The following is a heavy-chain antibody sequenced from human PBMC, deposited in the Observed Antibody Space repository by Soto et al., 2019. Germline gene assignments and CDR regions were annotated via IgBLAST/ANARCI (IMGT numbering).Heavy chain of an antibody. CDR3: ARPAGRAAAGTSWFDP. Sequence: QLQLQESGPGLVKPSETLSLTCTVSGGSISSSSYYWGWIRQPPGKGLEWIGSIYYSGSTYYNPSLKSRVTIAVDTSKNQFSLRLSSVTAAATAVYSCARPAGRAAAGTSWFDPWGQGTLVTVSS. V-gene: IGHV4-39*01. CDR2: IYYSGST. J-gene: IGHJ5*02. CDR1: GGSISSSSYY. D-gene: IGHD6-13*01.